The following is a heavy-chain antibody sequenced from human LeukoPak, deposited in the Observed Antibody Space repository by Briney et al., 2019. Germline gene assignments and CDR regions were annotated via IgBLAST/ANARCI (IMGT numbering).Heavy chain of an antibody. CDR2: ITGSGGST. Sequence: GGSLRLSCVASGFTFSTYGMSWVRQAPGKGLEWVSAITGSGGSTYYADSVKGRFTISRDNSKNTVYLQMNSLRAEDTAVYYCARDLSLIALTDWGQGTLVTVSS. V-gene: IGHV3-23*01. CDR3: ARDLSLIALTD. D-gene: IGHD3-22*01. J-gene: IGHJ4*02. CDR1: GFTFSTYG.